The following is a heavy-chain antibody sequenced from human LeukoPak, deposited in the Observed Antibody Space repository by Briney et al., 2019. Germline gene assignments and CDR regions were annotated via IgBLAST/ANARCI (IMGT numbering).Heavy chain of an antibody. V-gene: IGHV4-39*07. D-gene: IGHD6-13*01. CDR1: GGSISSSSYY. Sequence: SETLSLTCTVSGGSISSSSYYWGWIRQPPGKGLEWIGSIYYSGSTYYNPSLKSRVTISVDTSKNQFSLKLSSVTAADTAVYYCARVRGGSSLYPAIWFDPWGQGTLVTVSS. J-gene: IGHJ5*02. CDR2: IYYSGST. CDR3: ARVRGGSSLYPAIWFDP.